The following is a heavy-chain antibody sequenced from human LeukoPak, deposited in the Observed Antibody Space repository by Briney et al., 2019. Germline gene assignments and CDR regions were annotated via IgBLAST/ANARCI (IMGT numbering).Heavy chain of an antibody. D-gene: IGHD2-15*01. CDR3: ARVDCSGGSCYQSYYYYYGMDV. V-gene: IGHV1-8*01. CDR1: GYTFTSYD. Sequence: ASVKVSCKASGYTFTSYDINWVRQATGQGLEWMGWMNPNSGNTGYAQKFQGRVTMTRSTSISTAYMELSSLRSEDTAVYYCARVDCSGGSCYQSYYYYYGMDVWGKGTTVTVSS. J-gene: IGHJ6*04. CDR2: MNPNSGNT.